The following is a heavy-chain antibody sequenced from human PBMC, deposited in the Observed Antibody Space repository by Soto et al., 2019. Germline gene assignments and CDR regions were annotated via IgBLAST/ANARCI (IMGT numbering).Heavy chain of an antibody. Sequence: SLTLSLPCAISGDSVSSHSAAWNWIRQSPSRGLEWLGRTYYRSKWYNDYAVSVKSRITINPDTSKNQFSLQLNSVTPEDTAVYYCASATIAAAGTNYYYGMDVWGQGTTVTVSS. CDR3: ASATIAAAGTNYYYGMDV. D-gene: IGHD6-13*01. CDR1: GDSVSSHSAA. V-gene: IGHV6-1*01. CDR2: TYYRSKWYN. J-gene: IGHJ6*02.